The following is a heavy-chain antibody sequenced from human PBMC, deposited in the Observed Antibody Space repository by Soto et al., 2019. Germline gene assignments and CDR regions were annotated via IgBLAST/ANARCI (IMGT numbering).Heavy chain of an antibody. Sequence: SETLSLTCAVSGGSISSGGYSWNWIRQPPGKGLEWIGYIYHSGSTNYNPSLKSRVTISVDKSKNQFSLKLSSVTAADTAVYYCARPIQGGNGGGNAFDIWGQGTMVTVSS. J-gene: IGHJ3*02. D-gene: IGHD1-1*01. V-gene: IGHV4-30-2*01. CDR1: GGSISSGGYS. CDR3: ARPIQGGNGGGNAFDI. CDR2: IYHSGST.